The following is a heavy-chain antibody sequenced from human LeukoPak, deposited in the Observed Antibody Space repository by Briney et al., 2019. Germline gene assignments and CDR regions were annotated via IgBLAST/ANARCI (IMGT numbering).Heavy chain of an antibody. J-gene: IGHJ6*03. D-gene: IGHD3/OR15-3a*01. Sequence: PGGSLRLSCAASGFTFSSYWMSWVRQAPGKGLEWVANIKQDGSEKYYVDSVKGRFTISRDNAKNSLYLQMNSLRAEDTAVYYCAREWTLYYYYMDVWGKGTTVTVSS. CDR3: AREWTLYYYYMDV. V-gene: IGHV3-7*01. CDR2: IKQDGSEK. CDR1: GFTFSSYW.